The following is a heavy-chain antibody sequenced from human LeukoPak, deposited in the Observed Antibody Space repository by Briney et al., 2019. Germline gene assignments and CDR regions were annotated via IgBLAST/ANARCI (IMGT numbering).Heavy chain of an antibody. D-gene: IGHD3-3*01. V-gene: IGHV3-74*01. Sequence: GGSLRLSCAASGFSFGEYWMLWVRQVPGRGLVWIARIDRDGTPRIYADSVMGRFTVSRDNAKSALYLQMNSLKDEDTAVYYCVASRWSGALDFWGQGSLVTVSS. CDR1: GFSFGEYW. CDR2: IDRDGTPR. J-gene: IGHJ4*02. CDR3: VASRWSGALDF.